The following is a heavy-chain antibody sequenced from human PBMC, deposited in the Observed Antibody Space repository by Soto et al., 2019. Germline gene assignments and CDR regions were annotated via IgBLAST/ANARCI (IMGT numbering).Heavy chain of an antibody. D-gene: IGHD1-26*01. V-gene: IGHV4-31*03. CDR3: ARDYSGYDYDGMDV. CDR2: IYYSGST. J-gene: IGHJ6*02. Sequence: SETLSLTCTVSGGSISSGGYYFSCIREHPGKGLEWIGYIYYSGSTYYNPSLKSRVTISVDTSKNQFSLKLSSVTAADTAVYYCARDYSGYDYDGMDVWGQGTTVTVSS. CDR1: GGSISSGGYY.